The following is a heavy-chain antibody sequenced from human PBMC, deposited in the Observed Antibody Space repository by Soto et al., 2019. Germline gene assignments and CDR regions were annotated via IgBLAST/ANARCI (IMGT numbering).Heavy chain of an antibody. V-gene: IGHV2-70*04. Sequence: SGPTLVNPTQTLPLTCTFSGFSLRTSGMRVSWIRQPPGKALEWLARIDWDDDNFYSTSLKTRLTISKDTSKNQVVLTRTNMDPVDTATYYCARIPSYSGYANDAFDIWGQGTMVTVSS. CDR1: GFSLRTSGMR. D-gene: IGHD5-12*01. CDR2: IDWDDDN. J-gene: IGHJ3*02. CDR3: ARIPSYSGYANDAFDI.